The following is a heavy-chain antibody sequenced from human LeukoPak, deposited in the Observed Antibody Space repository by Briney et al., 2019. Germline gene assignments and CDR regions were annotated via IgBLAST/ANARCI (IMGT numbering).Heavy chain of an antibody. V-gene: IGHV4-34*01. Sequence: SETLSLTCAVYGGSFSGYYWSWIRQPPGKGLEWIGEINHSGSTNYNPSLKSRVTISVDTSKNQFSLKLSSVTAADTAVYYCARGPSRIRSQTAFDIWGQGTMVTVSS. CDR1: GGSFSGYY. CDR2: INHSGST. CDR3: ARGPSRIRSQTAFDI. J-gene: IGHJ3*02. D-gene: IGHD3-3*01.